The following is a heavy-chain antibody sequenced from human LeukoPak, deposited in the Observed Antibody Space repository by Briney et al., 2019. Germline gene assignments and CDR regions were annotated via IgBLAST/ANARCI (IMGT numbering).Heavy chain of an antibody. CDR3: ARDLSSSWSPRFDP. V-gene: IGHV1-24*01. Sequence: GASVKVSCKVSGYTLTELSMHWVRQAPGKGLEWMGGFDPEDGETIYAQKFQGRVTMTEDTSTDTAYMELSSLRSDDTAVYYCARDLSSSWSPRFDPWGQGTLVTVSS. CDR1: GYTLTELS. D-gene: IGHD6-13*01. J-gene: IGHJ5*02. CDR2: FDPEDGET.